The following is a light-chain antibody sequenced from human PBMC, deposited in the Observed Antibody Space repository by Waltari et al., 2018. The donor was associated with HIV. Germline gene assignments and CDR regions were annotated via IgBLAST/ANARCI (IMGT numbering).Light chain of an antibody. CDR1: NIGGES. V-gene: IGLV3-21*04. CDR2: DDS. CDR3: QLWDSRVNHVV. Sequence: SFVLTQSPSMSVAPGETARIACGGNNIGGESVHWYQQKPGQAPVLVMYDDSDRPSGIPARFPGSNSKHPATLTITRVEAGADADYYCQLWDSRVNHVVFGGGTKLTVL. J-gene: IGLJ2*01.